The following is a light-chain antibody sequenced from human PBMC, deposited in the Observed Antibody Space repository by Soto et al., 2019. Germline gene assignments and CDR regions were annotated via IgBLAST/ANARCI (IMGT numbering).Light chain of an antibody. CDR3: QQSYSTPPWT. V-gene: IGKV1-39*01. Sequence: DIQLTQSPSSLSASVGDRVSITCRTSQSTSSYLNWYQQRPGKAPKLLIYAACSLQSGVPSRFSGSGSGTEFTLTIDSLQPEDFATYYCQQSYSTPPWTFGQGTKVEIK. J-gene: IGKJ1*01. CDR1: QSTSSY. CDR2: AAC.